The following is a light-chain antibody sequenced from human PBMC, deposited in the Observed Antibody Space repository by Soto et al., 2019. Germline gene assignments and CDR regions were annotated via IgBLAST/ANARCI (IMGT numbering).Light chain of an antibody. CDR2: GAS. V-gene: IGKV3-15*01. J-gene: IGKJ2*01. CDR3: QQYHNWPPQYT. Sequence: EIVMTQSPASLSVSPGYGATLSCRASQSVASNLAWYQQKPGQGPRLLIHGASTRAVGVPARFSGSGSGTDFTLTISSLKSEDFAVYYCQQYHNWPPQYTFGQGTKLQIK. CDR1: QSVASN.